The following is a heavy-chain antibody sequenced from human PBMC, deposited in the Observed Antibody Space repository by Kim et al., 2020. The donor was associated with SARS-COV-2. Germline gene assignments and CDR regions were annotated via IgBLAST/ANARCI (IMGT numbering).Heavy chain of an antibody. J-gene: IGHJ5*02. CDR3: AREGSGSYNWLDP. Sequence: YSPKFQGRLTITRDTSATTAYMELSRLTSKDTAVYFCAREGSGSYNWLDPWGQGTLVTVSS. D-gene: IGHD3-10*01. V-gene: IGHV1-3*01.